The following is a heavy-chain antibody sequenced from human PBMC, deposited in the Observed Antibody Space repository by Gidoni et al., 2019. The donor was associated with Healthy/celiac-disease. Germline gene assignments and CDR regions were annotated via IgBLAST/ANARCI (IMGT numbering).Heavy chain of an antibody. CDR1: GFTFSDDY. Sequence: QVQLVESGGGLVKTGGSLRLACAASGFTFSDDYMSWIRQAPGKGLGWVSYISSSSSYTNYADSVKGRFTISRDNAQNSLYLQMNSLRAEDTAVYYCARDKLAAAGTFSPYYYYGMDVWGQGTTVTVSS. V-gene: IGHV3-11*05. CDR2: ISSSSSYT. CDR3: ARDKLAAAGTFSPYYYYGMDV. D-gene: IGHD6-13*01. J-gene: IGHJ6*02.